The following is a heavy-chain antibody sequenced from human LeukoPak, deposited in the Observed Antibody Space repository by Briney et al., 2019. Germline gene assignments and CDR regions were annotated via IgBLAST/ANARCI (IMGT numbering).Heavy chain of an antibody. Sequence: SETLSLTCAVYGGSFSGYYWSWIRQPPGKGLEWIGEINHSGSTNYNPSLKSRVTISVDTSKNQFSLKLSSVTPADTAAYYCARGLGLLWFGDSMGGWFDPWGQGTLVTVSS. CDR2: INHSGST. CDR1: GGSFSGYY. D-gene: IGHD3-10*01. J-gene: IGHJ5*02. CDR3: ARGLGLLWFGDSMGGWFDP. V-gene: IGHV4-34*01.